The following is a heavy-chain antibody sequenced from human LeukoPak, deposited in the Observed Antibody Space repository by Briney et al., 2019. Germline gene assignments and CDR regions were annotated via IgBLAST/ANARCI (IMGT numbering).Heavy chain of an antibody. J-gene: IGHJ2*01. D-gene: IGHD3-22*01. CDR1: GVSISTYY. CDR3: ARAGEVWYDSSGYFDL. Sequence: SETLSLTCTVSGVSISTYYWSWIRQPPGKGLEWIGYIHYSGSTNYNPSLKSRVTISVDTSKNQFSLKLSSVTAADTAVYYCARAGEVWYDSSGYFDLWGRGTLVTVSS. V-gene: IGHV4-59*01. CDR2: IHYSGST.